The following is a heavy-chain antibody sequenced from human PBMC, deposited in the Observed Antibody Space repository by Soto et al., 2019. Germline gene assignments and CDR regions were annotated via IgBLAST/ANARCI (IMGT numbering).Heavy chain of an antibody. CDR2: IRSERYGGTA. Sequence: QVVESGGGLVQPGQSLRLSCAGSGFTFRDYAVAWFRQTPGKGLECIGFIRSERYGGTADYAASVRGRFIISRDDYKGVAYVQMDSLRSCDTGVYHCTLIPRNRRGAPFASWGQGTIVTVAS. CDR3: TLIPRNRRGAPFAS. V-gene: IGHV3-49*03. CDR1: GFTFRDYA. D-gene: IGHD2-15*01. J-gene: IGHJ5*01.